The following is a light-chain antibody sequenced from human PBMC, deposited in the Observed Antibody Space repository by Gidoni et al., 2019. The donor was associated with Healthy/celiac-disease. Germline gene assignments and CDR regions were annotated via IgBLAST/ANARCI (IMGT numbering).Light chain of an antibody. CDR2: GAS. CDR3: QQYNNWPPLT. CDR1: QSVSSN. V-gene: IGKV3-15*01. J-gene: IGKJ4*02. Sequence: EIVMTQYPATLSVSPGDRATLSCRASQSVSSNLAWYQQKPGKAPRLLIYGASTRATGIPARFSGSGSGTEFTLTISSLQSEDFAVYYCQQYNNWPPLTFGRGTKVEIK.